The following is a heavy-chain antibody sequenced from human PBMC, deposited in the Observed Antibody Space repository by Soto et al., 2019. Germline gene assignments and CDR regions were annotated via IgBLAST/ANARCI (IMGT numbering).Heavy chain of an antibody. Sequence: SQTLSLTCVISGDSVSSNSAAWNWIRQSPSRGLEWLGRTYYRSKWYNDYAVSVKSRITINPDTSKNQFSLQLNSVTPEDTAVYYCARATASIAAAGHFDYWGQGTLVTVSS. CDR3: ARATASIAAAGHFDY. J-gene: IGHJ4*02. D-gene: IGHD6-13*01. CDR1: GDSVSSNSAA. CDR2: TYYRSKWYN. V-gene: IGHV6-1*01.